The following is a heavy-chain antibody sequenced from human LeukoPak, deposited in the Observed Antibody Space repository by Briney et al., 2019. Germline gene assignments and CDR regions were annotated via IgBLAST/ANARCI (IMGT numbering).Heavy chain of an antibody. CDR2: ISGTGVTA. Sequence: GGSLRLSCAASGFILNNYAMSGVRQAPGRGVEGVSSISGTGVTAYYADSVKGRFTISRDNCKNTLYLQMSSLRAEDTALYYCAKDQRFGDLDDYRGQGTLVTVSS. V-gene: IGHV3-23*01. J-gene: IGHJ4*02. D-gene: IGHD3-10*01. CDR3: AKDQRFGDLDDY. CDR1: GFILNNYA.